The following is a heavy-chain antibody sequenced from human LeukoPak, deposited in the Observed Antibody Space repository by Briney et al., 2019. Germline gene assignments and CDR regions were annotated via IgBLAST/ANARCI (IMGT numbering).Heavy chain of an antibody. CDR3: AKVFFNSGSYDF. V-gene: IGHV3-23*01. CDR1: RFTFSNYA. D-gene: IGHD3-10*01. Sequence: GGSLRPSCAASRFTFSNYAMSWVRQAPGKGLEWVSSISGSGDNTYYADSVKGRFTISRDNSKNTLSLQMNSLRADDTAIYYCAKVFFNSGSYDFWGQGTLVTVSS. CDR2: ISGSGDNT. J-gene: IGHJ4*02.